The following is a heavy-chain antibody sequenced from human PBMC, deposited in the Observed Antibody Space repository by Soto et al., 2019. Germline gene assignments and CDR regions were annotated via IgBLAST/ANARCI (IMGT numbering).Heavy chain of an antibody. CDR2: INTYGSNT. J-gene: IGHJ5*02. CDR3: AREFCSGGNCYTYYFDP. Sequence: GGSLRLSCAASGLTFNRYWMHWVRHAPGKGLVWVSHINTYGSNTNYADSVKGRFTISRDNAKSTLFLQMNSLRDEDTAVYYCAREFCSGGNCYTYYFDPWGQGIPVTVSS. V-gene: IGHV3-74*01. D-gene: IGHD2-15*01. CDR1: GLTFNRYW.